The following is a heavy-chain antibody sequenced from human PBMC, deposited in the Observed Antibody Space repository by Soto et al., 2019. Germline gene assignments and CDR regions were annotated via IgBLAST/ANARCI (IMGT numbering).Heavy chain of an antibody. V-gene: IGHV4-4*09. CDR1: GASISSNF. J-gene: IGHJ5*02. CDR2: IYFGGTT. CDR3: ATQTFGSNAFLYT. D-gene: IGHD3-10*01. Sequence: PSETLSLTCSVSGASISSNFWSWVRHPPGKGLEWIGYIYFGGTTQSNTSLKSRSTISLDTSKNHFTLNFASMSAADTAVYYCATQTFGSNAFLYTWGQGALVPVSS.